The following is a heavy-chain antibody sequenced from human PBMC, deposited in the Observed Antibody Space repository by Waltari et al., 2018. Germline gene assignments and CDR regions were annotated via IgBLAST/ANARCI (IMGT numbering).Heavy chain of an antibody. CDR1: GYTFTSYD. Sequence: QVQLVQSGAEVKKPGASVKVSCKASGYTFTSYDINWVRQATGQGLEWMGWLNLNRVNQAKARSFQGGVTMTGNTSLATANMGWRGLGSDDTAVNYWARAHGSGTSCMVGGWSDPWGRGPLFTVSS. D-gene: IGHD2-2*01. V-gene: IGHV1-8*01. CDR3: ARAHGSGTSCMVGGWSDP. J-gene: IGHJ5*02. CDR2: LNLNRVNQ.